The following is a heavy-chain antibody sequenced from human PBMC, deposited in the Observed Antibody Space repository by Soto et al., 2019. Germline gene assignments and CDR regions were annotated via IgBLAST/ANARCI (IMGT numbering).Heavy chain of an antibody. J-gene: IGHJ4*02. CDR2: IYYSGST. D-gene: IGHD3-10*01. V-gene: IGHV4-59*08. CDR1: GGSISSYY. CDR3: ARGNSFGSGIGYSDH. Sequence: SETLSLTCPVSGGSISSYYLSWIRQPPGKGLEWIGYIYYSGSTNYNPSLKSRVTISVDTSKNQFSPKLRSVTAADTAIYYCARGNSFGSGIGYSDHWGQGAQVTVSS.